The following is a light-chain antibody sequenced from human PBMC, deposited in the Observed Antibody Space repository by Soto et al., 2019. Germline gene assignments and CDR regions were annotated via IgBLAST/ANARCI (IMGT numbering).Light chain of an antibody. CDR3: SSYGGNDWV. Sequence: QSALTQPASVSGSPGQSITISCTGTSSDVGGYNYVSWYQQHPGKAPKLMIYEVSNRPSGVSDRFSGSRSGNTASLTISGLQAEDEADYHCSSYGGNDWVFGGGTQLTVL. CDR2: EVS. J-gene: IGLJ3*02. V-gene: IGLV2-14*01. CDR1: SSDVGGYNY.